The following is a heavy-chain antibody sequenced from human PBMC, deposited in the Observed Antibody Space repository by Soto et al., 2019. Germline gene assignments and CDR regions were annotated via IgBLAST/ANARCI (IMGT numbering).Heavy chain of an antibody. CDR3: ARDVSPRYCSSTAAPLCPGAFDI. D-gene: IGHD2-2*01. Sequence: ASVKVSCKASGYTFTSYYMHWVRQAPGQGLEWVGIINPSGGSTSYAQKFQGRVTMTRDTSTSTVYMELSSLRPEDTAVYYCARDVSPRYCSSTAAPLCPGAFDIWGQGTMVTVSS. CDR1: GYTFTSYY. V-gene: IGHV1-46*03. CDR2: INPSGGST. J-gene: IGHJ3*02.